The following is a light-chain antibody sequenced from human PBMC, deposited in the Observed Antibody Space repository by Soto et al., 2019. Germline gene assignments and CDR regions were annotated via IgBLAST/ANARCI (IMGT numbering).Light chain of an antibody. Sequence: EILLTQSPGTLSLSPGERVTLSCRASQTVSSSYLAWYQQKPGQAPRLLIYGASNRAADIPDRFSGSGSGTDFTLTISRLEPVDFAVYFCQQFGTSLFTFGPGTKVDIK. CDR3: QQFGTSLFT. V-gene: IGKV3-20*01. CDR2: GAS. J-gene: IGKJ3*01. CDR1: QTVSSSY.